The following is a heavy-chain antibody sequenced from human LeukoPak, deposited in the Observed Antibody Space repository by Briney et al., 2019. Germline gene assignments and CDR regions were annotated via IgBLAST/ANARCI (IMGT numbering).Heavy chain of an antibody. CDR2: IYWNDDK. CDR1: GFSLSTSGVG. V-gene: IGHV2-5*01. CDR3: AHSGTVTTPHDAFDI. J-gene: IGHJ3*02. Sequence: SGFSLSTSGVGVGWIRQPPGKALEWLALIYWNDDKRYSPSLKSRLTITKDTSKNQVVLTMTNMDPVDTATYYCAHSGTVTTPHDAFDIWGQGTMVTVSS. D-gene: IGHD4-17*01.